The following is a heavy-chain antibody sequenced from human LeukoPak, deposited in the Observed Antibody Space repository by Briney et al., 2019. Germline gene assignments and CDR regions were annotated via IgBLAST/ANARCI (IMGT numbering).Heavy chain of an antibody. Sequence: SETLSLTCTVSGGSISSYYWSWIRQPPGEGLEWIGYIYYSGSTNYNPSLKSRVTISVDTSKNQFSLKLSSVTAADTAVYYCARERVVVAATHYFDYWGQGTLVTVSS. D-gene: IGHD2-15*01. CDR2: IYYSGST. CDR3: ARERVVVAATHYFDY. CDR1: GGSISSYY. J-gene: IGHJ4*02. V-gene: IGHV4-59*01.